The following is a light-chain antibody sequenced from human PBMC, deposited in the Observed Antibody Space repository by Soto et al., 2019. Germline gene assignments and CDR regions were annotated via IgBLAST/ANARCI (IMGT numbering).Light chain of an antibody. CDR2: AAF. V-gene: IGKV1-9*01. Sequence: GDRVTIACRASQDINSDLAWYQQKPGKVPKLLIYAAFTLQSGVPSRFSGSASGAEFTLTISSLQPEDFATYYCQQLKSYPVTFGGGTEVEIK. CDR1: QDINSD. J-gene: IGKJ4*01. CDR3: QQLKSYPVT.